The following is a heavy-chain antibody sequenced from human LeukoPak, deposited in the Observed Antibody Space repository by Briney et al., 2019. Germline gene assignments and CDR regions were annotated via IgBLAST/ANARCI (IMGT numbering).Heavy chain of an antibody. CDR1: GGSISSGDYY. J-gene: IGHJ2*01. D-gene: IGHD6-13*01. Sequence: SETLSLTCTVSGGSISSGDYYWSWIRQTPGKGLEWIGYIYYSGSTYYNPSLKSRLTMSVDTSKNQFSLKLSSVTAADTAVYYCARDFYSSSFGFDLWGRGTLVTVSS. CDR3: ARDFYSSSFGFDL. V-gene: IGHV4-30-4*01. CDR2: IYYSGST.